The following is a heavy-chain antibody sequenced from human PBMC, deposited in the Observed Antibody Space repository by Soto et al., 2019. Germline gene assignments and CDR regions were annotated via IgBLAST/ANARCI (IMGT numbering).Heavy chain of an antibody. CDR1: GFTFSSYW. CDR3: ARGEYCSGGSCYPWYGKTTNYYYYGMDV. V-gene: IGHV3-74*01. Sequence: GGSLRLSCAASGFTFSSYWMHWVRQAPGKGLVWVSRINSDGSSTSYADSVKGRFTISRDNAKNTLYLQMNSLRAEDTAVYYCARGEYCSGGSCYPWYGKTTNYYYYGMDVWGQGTTVTVSS. D-gene: IGHD2-15*01. J-gene: IGHJ6*02. CDR2: INSDGSST.